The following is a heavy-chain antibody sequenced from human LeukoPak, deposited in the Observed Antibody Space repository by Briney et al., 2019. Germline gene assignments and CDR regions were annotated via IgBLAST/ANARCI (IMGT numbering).Heavy chain of an antibody. CDR3: ARADGAVGLTI. CDR2: INHSGTT. J-gene: IGHJ3*02. CDR1: LGSSIGYY. D-gene: IGHD6-19*01. Sequence: PPESPCLSPALNLGSSIGYYWTSIRQPPRKRLEWIGEINHSGTTKYNPSLKSRATISVDTSKNQFSLKLSSVTAADTAVYYCARADGAVGLTIWGQGTMVSVSS. V-gene: IGHV4-34*01.